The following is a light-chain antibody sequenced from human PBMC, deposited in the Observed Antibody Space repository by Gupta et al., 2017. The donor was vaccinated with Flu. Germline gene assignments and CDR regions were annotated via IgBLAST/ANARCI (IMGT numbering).Light chain of an antibody. V-gene: IGLV2-14*01. Sequence: ITISCTGTSSDVGGYKYVSWYQQHPGKAPKLIMCEVSNRPSGVSNRFSGSKSGNTASLTISGLQAEDEAEYYCSSYTSTNTRVVFGGGTKLTVL. CDR1: SSDVGGYKY. J-gene: IGLJ3*02. CDR2: EVS. CDR3: SSYTSTNTRVV.